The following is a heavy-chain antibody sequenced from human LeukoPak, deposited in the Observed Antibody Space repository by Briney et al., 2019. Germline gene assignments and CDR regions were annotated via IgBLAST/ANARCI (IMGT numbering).Heavy chain of an antibody. CDR2: IIPIFGTA. D-gene: IGHD2-2*01. CDR3: ARGGYNCSSTSCSSPYYMDV. V-gene: IGHV1-69*05. CDR1: GGTFSSYA. Sequence: ASVKVSCKASGGTFSSYAISWVRQAPGQGLEWIGGIIPIFGTANYAQKFQGRVTITTDESTSTAYMELSSLRSEDTAVYYCARGGYNCSSTSCSSPYYMDVWGKGTTVTVSS. J-gene: IGHJ6*03.